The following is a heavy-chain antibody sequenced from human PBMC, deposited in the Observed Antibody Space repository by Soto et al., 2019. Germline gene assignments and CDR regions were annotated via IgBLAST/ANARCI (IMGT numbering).Heavy chain of an antibody. J-gene: IGHJ4*02. CDR2: IYPDDSDT. CDR1: GYSFTSYW. V-gene: IGHV5-51*01. Sequence: PGESLKISCKGSGYSFTSYWIGWVRQMPGKGLEWMGIIYPDDSDTRYSPSFQGQVTISAGKSISTAYLQWSSLKASDTAMYYCARSYCSGGSCYWTFYYWGQGTLVTVSS. D-gene: IGHD2-15*01. CDR3: ARSYCSGGSCYWTFYY.